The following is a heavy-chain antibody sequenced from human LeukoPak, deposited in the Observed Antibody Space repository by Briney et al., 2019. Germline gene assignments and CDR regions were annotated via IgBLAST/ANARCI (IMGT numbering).Heavy chain of an antibody. CDR1: GFTFSTYN. J-gene: IGHJ4*02. CDR2: ISSSSSTI. Sequence: GGSLRLSCAASGFTFSTYNMNWVRQAPGQGLEWVSYISSSSSTIYYADSVKGRFTISRDNAKNSLYLQMNSLRAEDTAVYYCVRSSRYSGSYYPGYWGQGTLVTVSS. CDR3: VRSSRYSGSYYPGY. D-gene: IGHD1-26*01. V-gene: IGHV3-48*04.